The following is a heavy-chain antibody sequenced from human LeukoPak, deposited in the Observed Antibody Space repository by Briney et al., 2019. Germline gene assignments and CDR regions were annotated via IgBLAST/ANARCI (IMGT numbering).Heavy chain of an antibody. Sequence: GASETLSCKSSVSTFTSYCIHWVRQAPPQGHEWMGKNNYSAGSTEYAQKFQGRFTMTRDTSTSTVYMELSTLRADDTAVYYCARPLRGGYTLTQFDYWGQGTLVTVSS. CDR3: ARPLRGGYTLTQFDY. D-gene: IGHD5-12*01. V-gene: IGHV1-46*01. CDR1: VSTFTSYC. CDR2: NNYSAGST. J-gene: IGHJ4*02.